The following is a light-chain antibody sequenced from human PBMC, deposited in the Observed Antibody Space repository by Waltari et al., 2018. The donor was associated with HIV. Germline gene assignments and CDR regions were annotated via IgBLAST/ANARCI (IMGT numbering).Light chain of an antibody. J-gene: IGKJ3*01. Sequence: IVLTQSPATLSLSLGERAILSCRASQSIRNYLAWYQQRPGQAPRLLVYDTSNRATGVPARFSGSGSGTDFSLTIASLESEDFAIYYCHQRSTWPFTFGPGTKVDI. V-gene: IGKV3-11*01. CDR3: HQRSTWPFT. CDR1: QSIRNY. CDR2: DTS.